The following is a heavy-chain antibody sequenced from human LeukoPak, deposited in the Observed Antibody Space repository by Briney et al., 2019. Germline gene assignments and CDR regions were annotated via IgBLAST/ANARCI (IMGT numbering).Heavy chain of an antibody. V-gene: IGHV2-5*02. Sequence: ESGPTLVKPTLTLTPTCSFSGFSLSTRGVGVGWIRQPPGQALEWPALIYWDDDKRYSPFLKSRLTITKDTSKNQVVLTMTNMDPVDTATYYCAHAYCGGACYSYYFDYWGQGTLVAVSS. CDR2: IYWDDDK. CDR1: GFSLSTRGVG. D-gene: IGHD2-21*01. J-gene: IGHJ4*02. CDR3: AHAYCGGACYSYYFDY.